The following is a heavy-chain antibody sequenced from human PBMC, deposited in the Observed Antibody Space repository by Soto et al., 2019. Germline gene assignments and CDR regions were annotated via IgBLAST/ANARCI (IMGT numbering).Heavy chain of an antibody. V-gene: IGHV3-23*01. CDR1: GFTFNNYA. CDR3: AKGRGGSGSLTPRVDF. D-gene: IGHD3-10*01. Sequence: EVQLLESGGGLVQPGGSLRLSCAASGFTFNNYAMTWVRQAPGKGLEWVSAISGGGDTTSYADSVMGRFTVSRDGSKNSLYLQMSSLRAEDTALYYCAKGRGGSGSLTPRVDFWGQGTLFTVSS. J-gene: IGHJ4*02. CDR2: ISGGGDTT.